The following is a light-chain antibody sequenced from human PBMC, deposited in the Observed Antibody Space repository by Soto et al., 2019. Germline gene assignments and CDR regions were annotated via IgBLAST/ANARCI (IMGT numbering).Light chain of an antibody. CDR3: TSYAGSDNVI. CDR2: EVI. Sequence: QSALTQPPSASGSPGQSVTISCTGTSSDVGCHNYVSWYQQHPGKAPKLLIYEVIQRPSGVPDRFSGFKSGNTASLTVSGLHAEDEADYYCTSYAGSDNVIFGGGTKVTVL. V-gene: IGLV2-8*01. CDR1: SSDVGCHNY. J-gene: IGLJ2*01.